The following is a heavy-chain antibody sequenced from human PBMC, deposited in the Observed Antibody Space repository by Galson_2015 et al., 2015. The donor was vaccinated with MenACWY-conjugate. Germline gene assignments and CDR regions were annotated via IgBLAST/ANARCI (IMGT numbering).Heavy chain of an antibody. CDR2: INPDGHTT. CDR1: EFTFSSLW. J-gene: IGHJ4*02. D-gene: IGHD2-15*01. V-gene: IGHV3-74*01. CDR3: ARHENIVVLFAARAFDQ. Sequence: SLRLSCAASEFTFSSLWIHWVRQVPGEGLVWVSRINPDGHTTDYADSVKGRFTVSRDNAKNTAYLQMNGLRAEDTAVYYCARHENIVVLFAARAFDQWGQGILVTVSS.